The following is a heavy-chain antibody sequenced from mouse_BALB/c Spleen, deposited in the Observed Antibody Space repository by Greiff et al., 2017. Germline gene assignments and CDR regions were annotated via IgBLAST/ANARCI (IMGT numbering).Heavy chain of an antibody. J-gene: IGHJ3*01. D-gene: IGHD4-1*01. Sequence: VQLKESGPGLVAPSQSLSITCTVSGFSLTSYDISWIRQPPGKGLEWLGVIWTGGGTNYNSAFMSRLSISKDNSKSQVFLKMNSLQTDDTAIYYCVRDLGRAYWGQGTLVTVSA. CDR3: VRDLGRAY. CDR1: GFSLTSYD. V-gene: IGHV2-9-2*01. CDR2: IWTGGGT.